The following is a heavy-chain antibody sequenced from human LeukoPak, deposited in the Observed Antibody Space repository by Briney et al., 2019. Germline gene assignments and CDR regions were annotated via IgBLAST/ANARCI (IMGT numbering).Heavy chain of an antibody. CDR2: IYYSGST. CDR1: GGSVGSGSYY. Sequence: PSETLSLTCTVSGGSVGSGSYYWSWIRQPPGKGLEWIGYIYYSGSTNYNPSLKSRVTISVDTSKNQFSLKLSSVTAADTAVYYCARGGYYYDSSGYWGAFDIWGQGTMVTVSS. V-gene: IGHV4-61*01. D-gene: IGHD3-22*01. CDR3: ARGGYYYDSSGYWGAFDI. J-gene: IGHJ3*02.